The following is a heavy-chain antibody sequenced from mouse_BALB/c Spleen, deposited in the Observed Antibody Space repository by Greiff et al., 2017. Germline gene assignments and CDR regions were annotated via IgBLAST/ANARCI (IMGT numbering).Heavy chain of an antibody. CDR2: IDPANGNT. D-gene: IGHD2-1*01. CDR1: GFNIKDTY. Sequence: VQLKESGAELVKPGASVKLSCTASGFNIKDTYMHWVKQRPEQGLEWIGRIDPANGNTKYDPKFQGKATITADTSSNTAYLQLSSLTSEDTAVYYCARGGYYGNSAWFAYWGQGTLVTVSA. J-gene: IGHJ3*01. V-gene: IGHV14-3*02. CDR3: ARGGYYGNSAWFAY.